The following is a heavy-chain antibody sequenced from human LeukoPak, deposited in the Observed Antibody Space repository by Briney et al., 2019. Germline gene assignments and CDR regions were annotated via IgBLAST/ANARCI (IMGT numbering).Heavy chain of an antibody. CDR3: AKMQGYFDY. V-gene: IGHV3-23*01. CDR1: GFTFSSYA. CDR2: ITSSGETT. J-gene: IGHJ4*02. Sequence: PGGSLRLSCAASGFTFSSYAMNWVRQAPGKGLEWVSAITSSGETTYYADSVKGRFTISRDNSKNMVYLQMNSLRAEDAATYYCAKMQGYFDYWGQGSLVTVSS.